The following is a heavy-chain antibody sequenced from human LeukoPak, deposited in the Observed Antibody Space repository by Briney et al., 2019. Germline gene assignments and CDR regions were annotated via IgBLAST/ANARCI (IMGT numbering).Heavy chain of an antibody. V-gene: IGHV3-11*01. J-gene: IGHJ4*02. CDR2: ISSSGSTI. D-gene: IGHD2-15*01. CDR1: GFTFSDYY. CDR3: AKDRGYYVDTGTINF. Sequence: GGSLRLSCAASGFTFSDYYMSWIRQAPGKGLEWVSYISSSGSTIYYADSVKGRFTISRDNSKNTLYLQMNSLRAEDTAVYYCAKDRGYYVDTGTINFWGQGTLVTVSS.